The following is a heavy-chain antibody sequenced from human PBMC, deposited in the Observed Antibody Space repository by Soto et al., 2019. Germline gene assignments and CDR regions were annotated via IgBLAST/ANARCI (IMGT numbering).Heavy chain of an antibody. Sequence: ASVKVSCKASGYTFTSYGISWVRQAPGQGLEWMGIINPSGGSTSYAQKFQGRVTMTRDTSTSTVYMELSSLRSEDTAVYYCARDGGYKMYYDFWSGYRPPPKDLVGGGIDYWGQGTLVTVSS. J-gene: IGHJ4*02. CDR1: GYTFTSYG. V-gene: IGHV1-46*01. CDR3: ARDGGYKMYYDFWSGYRPPPKDLVGGGIDY. CDR2: INPSGGST. D-gene: IGHD3-3*01.